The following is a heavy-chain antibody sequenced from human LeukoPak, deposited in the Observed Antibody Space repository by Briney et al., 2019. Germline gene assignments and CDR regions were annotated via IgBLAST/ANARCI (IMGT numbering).Heavy chain of an antibody. Sequence: SETLSLTCTVSGGSISSSSYYWGWIRQPPGKGLEWIGSIYYSGSTYYNPSLKSRVTISVDTSKNQFSLKLSSVTAADTAVYYCARQPTDKEVNPFIYWYFDLWGRGTLVTVSS. D-gene: IGHD1-14*01. CDR3: ARQPTDKEVNPFIYWYFDL. J-gene: IGHJ2*01. V-gene: IGHV4-39*01. CDR1: GGSISSSSYY. CDR2: IYYSGST.